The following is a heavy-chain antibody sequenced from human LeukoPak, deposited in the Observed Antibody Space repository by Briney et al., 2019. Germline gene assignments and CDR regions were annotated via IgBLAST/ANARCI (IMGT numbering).Heavy chain of an antibody. CDR1: GGSISSYY. CDR2: VYYSGST. D-gene: IGHD3-10*01. Sequence: SETLSLTCTVSGGSISSYYWSWIRQPPGKGLEWIGYVYYSGSTNYNPSLKSRVTISVDTSKNQFSLKLSSVTAADTAVYYCAGGSGSTFDIWGQGTMVTVSS. J-gene: IGHJ3*02. CDR3: AGGSGSTFDI. V-gene: IGHV4-59*01.